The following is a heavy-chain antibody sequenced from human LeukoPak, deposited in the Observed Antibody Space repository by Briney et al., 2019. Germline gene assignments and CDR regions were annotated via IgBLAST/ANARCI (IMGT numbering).Heavy chain of an antibody. CDR1: GFTFNTYW. CDR2: INPDGSQT. J-gene: IGHJ4*02. V-gene: IGHV3-74*01. D-gene: IGHD3-10*01. Sequence: PGGSLRLSCAASGFTFNTYWMHWVRQAPGKGLVWVSHINPDGSQTNYADSVTGRFTISRDNAKNTLYLQMNSLRAEDTAVYYCARDFDYYGSGSSFDYWGQGTLVTVSS. CDR3: ARDFDYYGSGSSFDY.